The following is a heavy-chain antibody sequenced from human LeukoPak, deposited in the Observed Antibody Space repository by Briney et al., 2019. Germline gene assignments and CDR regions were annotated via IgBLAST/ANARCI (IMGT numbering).Heavy chain of an antibody. J-gene: IGHJ4*02. V-gene: IGHV3-9*01. Sequence: GGSLRLSCAASGFTFDDYAMHWVRQAPGKGLEWVSGISWNSGSIGYADSVKGRFTISRDNAKNSLYLQMNSLRAEDTAVYYCARVTSDYWGQGTLVTVSS. CDR2: ISWNSGSI. CDR1: GFTFDDYA. CDR3: ARVTSDY.